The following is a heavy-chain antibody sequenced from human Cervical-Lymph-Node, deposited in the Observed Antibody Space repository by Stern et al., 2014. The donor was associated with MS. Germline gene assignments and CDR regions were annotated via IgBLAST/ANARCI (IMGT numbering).Heavy chain of an antibody. V-gene: IGHV4-59*01. J-gene: IGHJ4*02. CDR3: ARGRDDLPDY. CDR2: IYYSGST. CDR1: GGSISSYY. Sequence: QVQLQESGPGLVKPSATLSLTCTVSGGSISSYYWSWIRQPPGKGLEWIGYIYYSGSTNYNPSLKSRVTISVDTSKNQFSLKLSSVTAADTAVYYCARGRDDLPDYWGQGTLVTVSS. D-gene: IGHD3-16*01.